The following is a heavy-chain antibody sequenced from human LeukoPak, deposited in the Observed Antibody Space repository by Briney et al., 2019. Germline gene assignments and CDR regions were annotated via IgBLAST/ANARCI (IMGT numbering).Heavy chain of an antibody. CDR1: GFTFISSA. V-gene: IGHV1-58*02. CDR2: IVVGSGNT. Sequence: SVKVSCKASGFTFISSAMQWVRQARGQRLEWIGWIVVGSGNTNYAQKFQERVTITRDMSTSTAYMELSSLRSEDTAVYYCAADLKDVVDRVPAYYFDYWGQGTLVTVSS. CDR3: AADLKDVVDRVPAYYFDY. J-gene: IGHJ4*02. D-gene: IGHD2-21*01.